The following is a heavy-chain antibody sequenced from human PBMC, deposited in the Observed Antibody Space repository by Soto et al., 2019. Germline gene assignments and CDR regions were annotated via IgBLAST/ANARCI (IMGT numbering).Heavy chain of an antibody. Sequence: EVQLLESGGGLVQPGGSLRLSCAASGFTFSSYAMRWVRQAPGKGLEWVSAISGSGGSTYYADSVKGRFTISRDNSKNKLYLQMNSHRAEDTAVYYCSKGEVEWLVLHFDDWGQGTLVTVSS. D-gene: IGHD6-19*01. CDR3: SKGEVEWLVLHFDD. CDR1: GFTFSSYA. V-gene: IGHV3-23*01. J-gene: IGHJ4*02. CDR2: ISGSGGST.